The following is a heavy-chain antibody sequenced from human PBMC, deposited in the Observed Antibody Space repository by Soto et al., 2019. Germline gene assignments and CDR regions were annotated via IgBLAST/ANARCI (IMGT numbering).Heavy chain of an antibody. V-gene: IGHV3-30-3*01. J-gene: IGHJ3*02. CDR2: ISYDGSNK. CDR3: ARDRRYYDILTGYHDHDAFEI. D-gene: IGHD3-9*01. Sequence: PGGSLRLSCAASGFTFSSYAMHWVRQAPGKGLEWVAVISYDGSNKYYADSVKGRFTISRDNSKNTLYLQMNSLRAEDTAVYYCARDRRYYDILTGYHDHDAFEIWGQGTMVTVSS. CDR1: GFTFSSYA.